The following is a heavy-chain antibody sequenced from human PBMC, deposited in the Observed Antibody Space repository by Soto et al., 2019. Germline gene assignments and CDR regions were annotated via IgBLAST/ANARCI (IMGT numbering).Heavy chain of an antibody. V-gene: IGHV1-8*01. CDR2: MNPNSGNT. Sequence: QVQLVQSGAEVKKPGASVKVSCKASGYTFTSYDINWVRQATGQGLEWMGWMNPNSGNTGYAQKFQGRVTMTGNTSISTAYMGLSSLRSEDTAVYYCARGLSSGWYEVSYYWGQGTLVTVSS. CDR1: GYTFTSYD. J-gene: IGHJ4*02. CDR3: ARGLSSGWYEVSYY. D-gene: IGHD6-19*01.